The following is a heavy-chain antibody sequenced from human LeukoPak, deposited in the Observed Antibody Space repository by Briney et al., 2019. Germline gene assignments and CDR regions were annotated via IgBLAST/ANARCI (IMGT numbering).Heavy chain of an antibody. CDR1: GGSITRNSCY. V-gene: IGHV4-39*01. CDR3: ARREGYFDY. D-gene: IGHD3-22*01. CDR2: IYYTGST. Sequence: SETLSLTCTVSGGSITRNSCYWAWIRQPPGKGLEWIASIYYTGSTYYNPSLKSRITISLDISKNQFSLKLSSVTASDTAMYYCARREGYFDYWGQGALVTVSS. J-gene: IGHJ4*02.